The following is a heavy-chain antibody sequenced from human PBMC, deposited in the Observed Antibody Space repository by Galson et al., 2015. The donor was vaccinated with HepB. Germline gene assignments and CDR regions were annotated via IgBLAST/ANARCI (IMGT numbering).Heavy chain of an antibody. D-gene: IGHD6-6*01. CDR1: GGTFSSYA. Sequence: SVKVSCKASGGTFSSYAISWVRQAPGQGLEWMGGIIPIFGTANYAQKFQGRVTITADESTSTAYMELSSLRSEDTAVYYCARLPPPLSSIAALSALGSYYYYYGMDVWGQGTTVTVSS. V-gene: IGHV1-69*13. CDR3: ARLPPPLSSIAALSALGSYYYYYGMDV. CDR2: IIPIFGTA. J-gene: IGHJ6*02.